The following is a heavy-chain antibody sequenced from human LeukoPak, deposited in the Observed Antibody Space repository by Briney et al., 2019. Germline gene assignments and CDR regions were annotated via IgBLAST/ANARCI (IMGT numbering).Heavy chain of an antibody. V-gene: IGHV4-39*01. CDR2: IYYSGST. D-gene: IGHD3-10*01. CDR1: GGSISSSSYY. Sequence: SETLSLTCTVSGGSISSSSYYWGWIRQPPGKGLEWIGSIYYSGSTYYNPSLKSRVTISVDTSKNQFSLKLSSVTAADTAVNYCARHITAFDYWGQGTLVTVSS. J-gene: IGHJ4*02. CDR3: ARHITAFDY.